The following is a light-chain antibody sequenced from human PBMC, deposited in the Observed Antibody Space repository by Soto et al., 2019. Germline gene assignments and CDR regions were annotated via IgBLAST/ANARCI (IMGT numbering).Light chain of an antibody. V-gene: IGKV4-1*01. Sequence: DIVMTQSPDSLAVSLGERATINCKSSQSVLYSSNNKNYLAWYQQKPGQPPKLLIYWASTRESGVPDRFSGSGSGTDFNLTISSLQAEDVAVYYCQQYYSTPPTFGGGTKVEIK. CDR2: WAS. CDR3: QQYYSTPPT. CDR1: QSVLYSSNNKNY. J-gene: IGKJ4*01.